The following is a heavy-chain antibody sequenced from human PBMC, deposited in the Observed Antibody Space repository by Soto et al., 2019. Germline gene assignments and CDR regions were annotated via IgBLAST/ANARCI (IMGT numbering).Heavy chain of an antibody. CDR1: GYTFTTYI. V-gene: IGHV1-3*01. CDR2: INAGNGNT. CDR3: SREPALDY. Sequence: QVQLVQSGAEVEKPGASMKVSCKASGYTFTTYILHWVRQAPGQRLEWMGWINAGNGNTKYSQKFQGRVTITRDTSASTAYMELSSLRSEDTAVYYCSREPALDYWGQGTLVTVSS. J-gene: IGHJ4*02.